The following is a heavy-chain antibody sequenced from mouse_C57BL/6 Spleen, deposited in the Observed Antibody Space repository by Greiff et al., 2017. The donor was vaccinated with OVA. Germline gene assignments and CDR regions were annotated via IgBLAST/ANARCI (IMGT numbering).Heavy chain of an antibody. Sequence: EVQGVESGGGLVKPGGSLKLSCAASGFTFSDYGMHWVRQAPEKGLEWVAYISSGSSTIYYADTVKGRFTISRDNAKNTLFLQMTSLRSEDTAMYYCARRPYYYGSSYDYFDYWGQGTTLTVSS. CDR2: ISSGSSTI. CDR1: GFTFSDYG. J-gene: IGHJ2*01. V-gene: IGHV5-17*01. CDR3: ARRPYYYGSSYDYFDY. D-gene: IGHD1-1*01.